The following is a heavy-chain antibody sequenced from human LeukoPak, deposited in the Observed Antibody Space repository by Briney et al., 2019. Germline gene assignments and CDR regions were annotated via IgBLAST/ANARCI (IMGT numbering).Heavy chain of an antibody. CDR1: GFTFSSYS. J-gene: IGHJ4*02. Sequence: GGSLRLSCAASGFTFSSYSMNWVRQAPGKGLEWVSYISSSSTIYYADSVKGRFTISRDNAKNSLYLQMNSLRDEDTAVYYCARTPHYDSSGYSFDYWGQGTLVTVSS. CDR3: ARTPHYDSSGYSFDY. CDR2: ISSSSTI. D-gene: IGHD3-22*01. V-gene: IGHV3-48*02.